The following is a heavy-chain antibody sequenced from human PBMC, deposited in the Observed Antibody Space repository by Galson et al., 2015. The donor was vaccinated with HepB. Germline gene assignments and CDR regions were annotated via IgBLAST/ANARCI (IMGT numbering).Heavy chain of an antibody. CDR3: SRRSNYGGYFDF. D-gene: IGHD4-17*01. Sequence: LSLTCTVSGDSNIPYYWTWIRQPPGKGLQWIGHIYYDGTTNYSPSLKSRVVLSVDTSENQFSLSLASVTAADTAVYFSSRRSNYGGYFDFWGPGTLVSVSS. CDR1: GDSNIPYY. J-gene: IGHJ4*02. CDR2: IYYDGTT. V-gene: IGHV4-59*01.